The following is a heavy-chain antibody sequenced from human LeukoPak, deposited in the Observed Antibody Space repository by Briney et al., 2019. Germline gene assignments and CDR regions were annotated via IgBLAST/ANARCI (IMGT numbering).Heavy chain of an antibody. CDR1: GGSVSYYY. J-gene: IGHJ4*02. Sequence: SETLSLTCTVSGGSVSYYYWSWIRQPPGKGLEWIAYIYYSGSTNYNPSLRSRVTISVDTSKNQFSLKLSSVTAADTAVYYCARDVAAAGLDYWGQGTLVTVSS. V-gene: IGHV4-59*02. CDR3: ARDVAAAGLDY. D-gene: IGHD6-13*01. CDR2: IYYSGST.